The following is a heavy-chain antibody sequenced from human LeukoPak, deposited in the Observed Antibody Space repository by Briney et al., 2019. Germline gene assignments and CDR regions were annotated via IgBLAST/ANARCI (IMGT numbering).Heavy chain of an antibody. D-gene: IGHD1-26*01. CDR2: IYYSGST. J-gene: IGHJ4*02. V-gene: IGHV4-30-4*01. CDR1: GGSISSGDYY. CDR3: ARGRGTGPYQWELLRSSYYFDY. Sequence: PSETLSLTCTVSGGSISSGDYYWSWIRQPPGKGLEWIGYIYYSGSTYYSPSLKSRVTISVDTSKNQFSLKLSSVTAADTAVYYCARGRGTGPYQWELLRSSYYFDYWGQGTLVTVSS.